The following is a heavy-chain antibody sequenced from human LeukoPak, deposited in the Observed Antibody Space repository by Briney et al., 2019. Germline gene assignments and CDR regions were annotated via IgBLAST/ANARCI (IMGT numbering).Heavy chain of an antibody. J-gene: IGHJ4*02. Sequence: GGSLRLSCAASGFTFSDYYMSWVRQAPGKGLEWVSHISSSGRTIYYADSVKGRFTISRDNAKNSLYLQMNSLRAEDTAVYYCARPDCSSTSCYEFDSWGQGTLVTASS. CDR3: ARPDCSSTSCYEFDS. CDR2: ISSSGRTI. CDR1: GFTFSDYY. D-gene: IGHD2-2*01. V-gene: IGHV3-11*04.